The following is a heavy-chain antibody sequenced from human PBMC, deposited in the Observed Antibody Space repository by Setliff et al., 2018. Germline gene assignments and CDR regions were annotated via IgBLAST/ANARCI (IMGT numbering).Heavy chain of an antibody. CDR2: IVYGGST. CDR3: ARAWGNYYYYMDV. Sequence: SETLSLTCTVSGYSISSGGYYWSWIRQHPGKGLEWIGYIVYGGSTYYNPSLKSRVTISVDTSKNQGSLKLSSVTAADTAVYYCARAWGNYYYYMDVWGKGTTVTVSS. D-gene: IGHD7-27*01. CDR1: GYSISSGGYY. V-gene: IGHV4-31*03. J-gene: IGHJ6*03.